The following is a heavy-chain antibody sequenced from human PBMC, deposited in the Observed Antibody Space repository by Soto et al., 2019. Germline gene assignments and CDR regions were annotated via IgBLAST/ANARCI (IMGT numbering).Heavy chain of an antibody. V-gene: IGHV3-9*01. D-gene: IGHD3-22*01. CDR3: AKGNYYDSSGYPSLFDY. CDR2: ISWNSGSI. CDR1: GFTFDDYA. J-gene: IGHJ4*02. Sequence: PGGSLRLSCAASGFTFDDYAMHWVRQAPGKGLEWVSGISWNSGSIGYADSVKGRFTISRDNAKNSLYLQMNSLRAEDTALYYCAKGNYYDSSGYPSLFDYWGQGTLVTVSS.